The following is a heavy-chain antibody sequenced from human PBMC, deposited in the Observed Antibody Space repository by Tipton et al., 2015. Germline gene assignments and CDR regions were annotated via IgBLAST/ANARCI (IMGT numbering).Heavy chain of an antibody. CDR1: GYTLTELS. Sequence: QLVQSGAEVKKPGASVKVSCKVSGYTLTELSMHWVRQAPGKGLEWMGGIIPILGTANYVQKFLGRVTITADESTSTAYMDLSGLRSDDTAVYYCARGQETQRGMVRGSYSFYAMDVWGQGTTVTVS. D-gene: IGHD3-10*01. CDR3: ARGQETQRGMVRGSYSFYAMDV. CDR2: IIPILGTA. V-gene: IGHV1-69*13. J-gene: IGHJ6*02.